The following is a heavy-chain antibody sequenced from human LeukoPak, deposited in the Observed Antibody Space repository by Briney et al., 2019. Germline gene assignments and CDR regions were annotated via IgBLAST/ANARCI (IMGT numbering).Heavy chain of an antibody. D-gene: IGHD6-13*01. CDR3: ASPGASSSWYSPFDY. CDR2: IIPIFGTA. V-gene: IGHV1-69*05. CDR1: GGTFSSYA. Sequence: SVKVSCKASGGTFSSYAISWVRQAPGQGLEWMGGIIPIFGTANYAQKFQGRVTITTDESTSTAYMELSRLRSEDTAVYYCASPGASSSWYSPFDYWGQGTLVTVSS. J-gene: IGHJ4*02.